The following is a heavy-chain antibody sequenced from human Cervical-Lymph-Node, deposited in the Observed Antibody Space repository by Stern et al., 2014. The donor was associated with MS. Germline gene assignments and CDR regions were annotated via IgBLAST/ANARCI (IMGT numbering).Heavy chain of an antibody. Sequence: QVQLQESGPGLVKPSETLSLTCSISGGSVSSNRYYWGWIRQPPGKGLEWIGIIYYSGATFYNPSLKSRVSISMATSNNQFPPSLSSVTAADTAVYYCGRAGLDDTFDVWGQGTMVTVSS. CDR3: GRAGLDDTFDV. V-gene: IGHV4-39*01. CDR1: GGSVSSNRYY. J-gene: IGHJ3*01. D-gene: IGHD3/OR15-3a*01. CDR2: IYYSGAT.